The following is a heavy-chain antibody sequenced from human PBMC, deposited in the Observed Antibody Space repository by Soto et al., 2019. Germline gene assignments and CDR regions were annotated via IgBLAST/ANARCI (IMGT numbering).Heavy chain of an antibody. V-gene: IGHV1-18*01. CDR2: ISAYNGNT. CDR3: ARDPHIAARRWPHLGGFDY. CDR1: GYTFTSYG. D-gene: IGHD6-6*01. J-gene: IGHJ4*02. Sequence: QVPLVQSGAEVKKPGASVKVSCKASGYTFTSYGISWVRQAPGQGLEWMGWISAYNGNTNYAQKLQGRVTMTTDTSTSTAYMELRSLRSDDTAVYYCARDPHIAARRWPHLGGFDYWGQGTLVTVSS.